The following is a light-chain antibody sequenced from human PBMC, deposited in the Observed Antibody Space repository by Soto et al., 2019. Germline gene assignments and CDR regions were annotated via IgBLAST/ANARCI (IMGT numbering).Light chain of an antibody. CDR1: QSVSSSY. CDR2: GAS. J-gene: IGKJ5*01. CDR3: QQYGSL. V-gene: IGKV3-20*01. Sequence: EILLTQSPGPPSFSPGEKTTPSCRASQSVSSSYLAWYQQKPGQAPRLLIYGASSRATGIPDRFSGSGSGTDFTLTISRLEPEDFAVYYCQQYGSLFGQGTRLEIK.